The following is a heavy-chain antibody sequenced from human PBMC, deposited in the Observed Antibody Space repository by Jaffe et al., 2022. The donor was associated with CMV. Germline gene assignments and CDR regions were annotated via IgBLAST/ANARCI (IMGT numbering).Heavy chain of an antibody. CDR3: ARTPGNGWLDY. Sequence: QVQLLESGGHLVRPGGSLRLSCAASGFTFSDYFMAWVRQAPGKGLEWLSYIGDTGTPTYYGDSVRGRFTVSRDNAKNSLYLQMDSLRAEDTAIYYCARTPGNGWLDYWGQGTLVTVSS. CDR1: GFTFSDYF. CDR2: IGDTGTPT. J-gene: IGHJ4*02. V-gene: IGHV3-11*01. D-gene: IGHD6-19*01.